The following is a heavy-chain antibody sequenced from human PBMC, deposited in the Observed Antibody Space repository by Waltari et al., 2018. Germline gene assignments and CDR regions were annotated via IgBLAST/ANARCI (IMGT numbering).Heavy chain of an antibody. D-gene: IGHD6-13*01. CDR3: AKSLAAAGTGGAFDI. V-gene: IGHV3-9*01. CDR1: GFTFDDYA. CDR2: ISGNSGSI. Sequence: DVQLVESGGGLVQPGRSLRLSCAASGFTFDDYAMHWVRQAPGKGLEWVSGISGNSGSIGYADSVKGRFTISRDNAKNSLYLQMNSLRAEDTALYYCAKSLAAAGTGGAFDIWGQGTMVTVSS. J-gene: IGHJ3*02.